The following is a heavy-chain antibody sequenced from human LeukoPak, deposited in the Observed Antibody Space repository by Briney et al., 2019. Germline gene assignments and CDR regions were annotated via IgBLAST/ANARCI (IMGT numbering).Heavy chain of an antibody. CDR1: AESFSGYY. V-gene: IGHV4-34*01. CDR2: INHSGST. CDR3: ARHRKRSGGFFGSGHDAFDI. J-gene: IGHJ3*02. Sequence: SETLSLTCAVYAESFSGYYWSWIRQPPGKGLEGIGEINHSGSTNYNPSLQSRVSMSVDTSKDQFSLNLSSVTAADTAAYFCARHRKRSGGFFGSGHDAFDIWGQGTMVTVSS. D-gene: IGHD2-15*01.